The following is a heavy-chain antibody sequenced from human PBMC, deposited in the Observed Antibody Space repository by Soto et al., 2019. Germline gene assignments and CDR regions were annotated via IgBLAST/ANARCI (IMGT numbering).Heavy chain of an antibody. Sequence: QVQLQESGPGLVKPSGTLSLTCAVSGGSISTSNWWSCVRQPPGKGLEWIGEVYRTGSTNYNPSLESRLTISVDKSKNQFSLKLTSVTAADTAVYYCARARATIPAAAIFDCWGQGTLVTVSS. CDR2: VYRTGST. CDR1: GGSISTSNW. V-gene: IGHV4-4*02. J-gene: IGHJ4*02. D-gene: IGHD6-13*01. CDR3: ARARATIPAAAIFDC.